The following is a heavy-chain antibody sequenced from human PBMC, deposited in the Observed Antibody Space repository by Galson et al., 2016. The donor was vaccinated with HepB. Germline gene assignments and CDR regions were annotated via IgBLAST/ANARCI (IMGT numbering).Heavy chain of an antibody. CDR2: IYPDDSDS. V-gene: IGHV5-51*01. CDR3: ARRPDTPDAFDI. D-gene: IGHD2-15*01. J-gene: IGHJ3*02. CDR1: GSIFTAYW. Sequence: QSGAEVTKPGESLKISCKASGSIFTAYWIGWVRQMPGKGLEWMGIIYPDDSDSRYSPSFQGQVTISVDKSISTAYLQWSSLKASDTAMYYCARRPDTPDAFDIWGQGTMVIIAS.